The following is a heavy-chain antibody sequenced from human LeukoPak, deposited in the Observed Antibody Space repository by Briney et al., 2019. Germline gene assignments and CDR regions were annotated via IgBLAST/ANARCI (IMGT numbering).Heavy chain of an antibody. CDR1: GFSLTTSRVA. CDR2: IYGDDDK. D-gene: IGHD3-10*01. V-gene: IGHV2-5*02. CDR3: AHTPIGYYGTTFDY. J-gene: IGHJ4*02. Sequence: SGPTLVKPKQTLTLTCTFSGFSLTTSRVAVGWVRQPPGKTLEWLALIYGDDDKRYSPSLKDRLTITKDSSKDQVVLTMTNMDPVDTGTYYCAHTPIGYYGTTFDYWGQGTLVTVSS.